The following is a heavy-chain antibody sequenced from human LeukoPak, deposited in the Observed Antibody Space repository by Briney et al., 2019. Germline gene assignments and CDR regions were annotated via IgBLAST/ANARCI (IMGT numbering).Heavy chain of an antibody. CDR3: AKKVRDTSGYYYAFDH. D-gene: IGHD3-22*01. V-gene: IGHV3-23*01. CDR1: GFSFSTYA. CDR2: ITGRTSST. J-gene: IGHJ4*02. Sequence: GGSLRLSCAASGFSFSTYAMSWVRQAPGKGLEWVSGITGRTSSTYYADSVEGRFTISRDSSKNTLYLQMNSLRAEDTVVYYCAKKVRDTSGYYYAFDHWGQGALVTVSS.